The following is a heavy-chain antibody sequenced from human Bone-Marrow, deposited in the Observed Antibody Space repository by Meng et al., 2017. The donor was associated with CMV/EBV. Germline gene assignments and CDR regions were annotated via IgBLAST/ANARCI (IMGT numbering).Heavy chain of an antibody. CDR1: GGSISSYY. Sequence: SETLSLTCTVSGGSISSYYWSWIRQPPGKGLEWIGYIYYSGSTNYNPSLKSRVTISVDTSKNQFSLKLSSVTAADTAVYYYARGGSHTYYDFWSGSNWFDPWGQGTLVTVSS. D-gene: IGHD3-3*01. J-gene: IGHJ5*02. V-gene: IGHV4-59*01. CDR3: ARGGSHTYYDFWSGSNWFDP. CDR2: IYYSGST.